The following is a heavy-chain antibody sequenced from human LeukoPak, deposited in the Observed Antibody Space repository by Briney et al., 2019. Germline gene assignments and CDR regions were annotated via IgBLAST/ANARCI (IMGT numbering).Heavy chain of an antibody. CDR1: GFTFSNHA. CDR2: ISDDGGAT. V-gene: IGHV3-23*01. D-gene: IGHD3-22*01. Sequence: PGGSLRLSCAASGFTFSNHAMSWVRQAPGKGLEWVSAISDDGGATYYADSVKGRFTISRDNFKNTLYLQMNSLRAEDTAVYYCAKDPLYSSGWYPVRYYYDSSSPQSPWGQRTLVTVSS. J-gene: IGHJ5*02. CDR3: AKDPLYSSGWYPVRYYYDSSSPQSP.